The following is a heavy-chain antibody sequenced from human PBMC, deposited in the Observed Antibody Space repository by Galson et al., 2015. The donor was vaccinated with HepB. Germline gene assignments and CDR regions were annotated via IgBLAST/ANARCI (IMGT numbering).Heavy chain of an antibody. J-gene: IGHJ3*02. CDR1: GFIVSGYY. Sequence: SLRLSCAASGFIVSGYYMSWVRQAPGKGLEWVSVIYSGGSTYYADSVKGRFIISRDNSKSTLHLQMNSLRAEDTAVYYCARDVGGGGAFDMWGQGTMVTVSS. CDR2: IYSGGST. CDR3: ARDVGGGGAFDM. D-gene: IGHD1-26*01. V-gene: IGHV3-66*01.